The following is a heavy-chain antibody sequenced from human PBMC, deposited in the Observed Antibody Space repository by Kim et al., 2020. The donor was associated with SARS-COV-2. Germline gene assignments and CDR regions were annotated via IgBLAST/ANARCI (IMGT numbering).Heavy chain of an antibody. J-gene: IGHJ5*02. D-gene: IGHD6-19*01. CDR3: AKDLRSSGRWFDP. Sequence: AGTVKGRFTISRDNSNNTLYLQMNSLRAEDTAVYYCAKDLRSSGRWFDPWGQGTLVTVSS. V-gene: IGHV3-23*01.